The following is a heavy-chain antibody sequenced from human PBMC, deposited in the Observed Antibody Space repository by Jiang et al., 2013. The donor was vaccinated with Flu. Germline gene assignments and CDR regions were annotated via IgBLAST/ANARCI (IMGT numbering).Heavy chain of an antibody. Sequence: KPTQTLTLTCTFSGFSLSTAGVTVGWIRQPPGKTLEWLALIYWDDHKRYSPSLQSRLTITKDTSKNQVVLTLTNMDPVDTGTYYCTHSPEYGSGKRFDWGQGTLVTVSS. J-gene: IGHJ4*02. V-gene: IGHV2-5*02. CDR3: THSPEYGSGKRFD. CDR1: GFSLSTAGVT. CDR2: IYWDDHK. D-gene: IGHD3-10*01.